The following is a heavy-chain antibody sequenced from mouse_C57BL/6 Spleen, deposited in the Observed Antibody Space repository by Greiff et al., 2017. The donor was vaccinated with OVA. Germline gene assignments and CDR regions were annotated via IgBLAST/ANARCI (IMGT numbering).Heavy chain of an antibody. V-gene: IGHV3-6*01. CDR2: ISYDGSN. Sequence: DVKLQESGPGLVKPSQSLSLTCSVTGYSITSGYYWNWIRQFPGNKLEWMGYISYDGSNNYNPSLKNRISITRDTSKNQFFLKLNSVTTEDTATYYCARDGAYYDYDPYYFDYWGQGTTLTVSS. CDR3: ARDGAYYDYDPYYFDY. D-gene: IGHD2-4*01. CDR1: GYSITSGYY. J-gene: IGHJ2*01.